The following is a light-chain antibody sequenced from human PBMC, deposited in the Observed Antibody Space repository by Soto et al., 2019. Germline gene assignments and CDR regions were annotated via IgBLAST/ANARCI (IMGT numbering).Light chain of an antibody. CDR2: LAS. J-gene: IGKJ1*01. CDR1: QNINRN. V-gene: IGKV1-39*01. Sequence: IQMTQSPSSLSASVGDRVTITCRASQNINRNLNWYQQEPGKAPKILIYLASTLESGVPSRFSGSGTGPDFTLTISSLRPEDFGTYYWQQSYTTPLAFGQGTKVEIK. CDR3: QQSYTTPLA.